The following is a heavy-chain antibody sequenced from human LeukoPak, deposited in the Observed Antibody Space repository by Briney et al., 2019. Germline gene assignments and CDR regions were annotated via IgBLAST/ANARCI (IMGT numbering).Heavy chain of an antibody. CDR1: GFTFSSHA. V-gene: IGHV3-30-3*01. CDR2: ISYDGSNK. CDR3: ARGAPYYDSSGPNDY. J-gene: IGHJ4*02. Sequence: GRSLRLSCAASGFTFSSHAMHWVRQAPGKGLEWVAVISYDGSNKYYADSVKGRFTISRDNAKNSLYLQMNSLRAEDTALYHCARGAPYYDSSGPNDYWGQGTLVTVSS. D-gene: IGHD3-22*01.